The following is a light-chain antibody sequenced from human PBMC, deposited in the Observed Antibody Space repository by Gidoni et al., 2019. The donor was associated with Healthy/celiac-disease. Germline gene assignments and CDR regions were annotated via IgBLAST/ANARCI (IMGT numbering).Light chain of an antibody. Sequence: DIQMTQSPSTLSASVGDRVTITCRASQRISSWLAWYQQKPGKAPKLLIYDASSLESGVPSRFSGSGSGTEFTLTISSLQPDDFATYYCQQYNGYSITFGQGTKLEIK. CDR2: DAS. CDR3: QQYNGYSIT. CDR1: QRISSW. V-gene: IGKV1-5*01. J-gene: IGKJ2*01.